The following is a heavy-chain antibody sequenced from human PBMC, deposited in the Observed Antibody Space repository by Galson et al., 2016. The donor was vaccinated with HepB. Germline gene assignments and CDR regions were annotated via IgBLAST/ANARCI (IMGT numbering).Heavy chain of an antibody. D-gene: IGHD6-19*01. CDR2: MSSSSRFI. Sequence: SLRLSCAASGLTFSSYSMNWVRQAPGKGLEWVSFMSSSSRFIFYADSVKGRFTISRDNAKNSLFLQMNSLRAEDTALYYCVGASASSGWFPSFDAFYLWGQGTMVTVSS. CDR1: GLTFSSYS. CDR3: VGASASSGWFPSFDAFYL. J-gene: IGHJ3*01. V-gene: IGHV3-21*01.